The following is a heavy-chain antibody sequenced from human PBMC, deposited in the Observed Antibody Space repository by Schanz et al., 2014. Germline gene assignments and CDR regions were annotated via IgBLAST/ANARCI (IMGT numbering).Heavy chain of an antibody. V-gene: IGHV1-18*01. CDR1: GYTFISYG. CDR2: ISAYNGHT. Sequence: QVQLVQSGAEVKKPGASVKVSCKASGYTFISYGIKWVRQAPGQGLEWMGWISAYNGHTDYAQKLQGRVTLTTDTTTSTAYMERRTLRSDDTAVYSCARAKRVGDMDVWGHGPTVSDSS. CDR3: ARAKRVGDMDV. D-gene: IGHD3-10*01. J-gene: IGHJ6*02.